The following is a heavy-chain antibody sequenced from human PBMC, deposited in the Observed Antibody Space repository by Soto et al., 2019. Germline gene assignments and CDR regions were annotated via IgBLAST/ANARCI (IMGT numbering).Heavy chain of an antibody. J-gene: IGHJ6*02. CDR3: ARDEEWLVRIYYYYGMDV. Sequence: GGSLRLSCAASGFTFSSYSMNWVRQAPGKGLEWVSYISSSSSTIYYADSVKGRFTISRDNAKNSLYLQMNSLRDEDTAVYYCARDEEWLVRIYYYYGMDVWGQGTTVTVSS. D-gene: IGHD6-19*01. V-gene: IGHV3-48*02. CDR2: ISSSSSTI. CDR1: GFTFSSYS.